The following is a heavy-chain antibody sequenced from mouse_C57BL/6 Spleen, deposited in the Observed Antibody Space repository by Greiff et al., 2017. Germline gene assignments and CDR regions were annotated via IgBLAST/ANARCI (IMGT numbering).Heavy chain of an antibody. CDR3: ARPPIYYDYDEGENYYAMDY. CDR1: GYAFTNYL. V-gene: IGHV1-54*01. Sequence: VHLVESGAELVRPGTSVKVSCKASGYAFTNYLIEWVKQRPGQGLEWIGVINPGSGGTNYNEKFKGKATLTADKSSSTAYMQLSSLTSEDSAVYFCARPPIYYDYDEGENYYAMDYWGQGTSVTVSS. CDR2: INPGSGGT. J-gene: IGHJ4*01. D-gene: IGHD2-4*01.